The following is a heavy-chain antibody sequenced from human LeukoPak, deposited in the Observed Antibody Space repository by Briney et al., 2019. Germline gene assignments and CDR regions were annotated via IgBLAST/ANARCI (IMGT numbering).Heavy chain of an antibody. Sequence: AGSLRLSCAPSGFTFRTSGMHWVRQAPGKGLEWGAVIWDDGSNKHYAESVKSRFTISTDNSKNTLYLQINSLRAEDTAVYYCARPEGSGRYYSPPYFYYDLDVWGQGATVTVSS. J-gene: IGHJ6*02. CDR1: GFTFRTSG. D-gene: IGHD3-10*01. V-gene: IGHV3-33*08. CDR3: ARPEGSGRYYSPPYFYYDLDV. CDR2: IWDDGSNK.